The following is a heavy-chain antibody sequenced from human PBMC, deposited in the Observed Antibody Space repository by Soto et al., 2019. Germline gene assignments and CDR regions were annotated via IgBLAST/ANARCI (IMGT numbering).Heavy chain of an antibody. J-gene: IGHJ6*02. CDR2: ISSSSSYI. CDR1: GFTFSSYS. Sequence: EVQLVESGGGLVKPGGSLRLSCAASGFTFSSYSMNWVRQAPGKGLEWVSSISSSSSYIYYADSVKGRFTISRDNAKNSLYLQMNSLRAEDTAVYYCARDSTIVGVVIYGMDVWGQGTTVTVSS. CDR3: ARDSTIVGVVIYGMDV. V-gene: IGHV3-21*01. D-gene: IGHD3-3*01.